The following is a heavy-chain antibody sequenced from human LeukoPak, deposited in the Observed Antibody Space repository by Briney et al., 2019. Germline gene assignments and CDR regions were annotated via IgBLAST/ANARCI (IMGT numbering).Heavy chain of an antibody. CDR2: IMQDGSDK. CDR3: VRTRGWAYFDY. J-gene: IGHJ4*02. Sequence: PGGSLRLSCAASGVAFSTYWMSWVRQAPGKGLEWVANIMQDGSDKYSVDSVRGRFTISRDNAKNSLYLQMDSLRAEDTAVYYCVRTRGWAYFDYWGQGTLVTVSS. V-gene: IGHV3-7*01. CDR1: GVAFSTYW. D-gene: IGHD6-19*01.